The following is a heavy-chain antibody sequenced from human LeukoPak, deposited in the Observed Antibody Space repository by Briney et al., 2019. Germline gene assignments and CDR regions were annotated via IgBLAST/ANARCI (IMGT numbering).Heavy chain of an antibody. D-gene: IGHD3-3*02. CDR2: IYPGDSDP. CDR1: GCFFSTYW. CDR3: SRVGLSTYHFDY. Sequence: GGGLQIFCKGSGCFFSTYWIGWGRQMPGKGLEWMGVIYPGDSDPRYSLSFQGQVTITFDKSISTAYLQWSRLKASDTAMCYCSRVGLSTYHFDYWGQGTLVTVSS. J-gene: IGHJ4*02. V-gene: IGHV5-51*01.